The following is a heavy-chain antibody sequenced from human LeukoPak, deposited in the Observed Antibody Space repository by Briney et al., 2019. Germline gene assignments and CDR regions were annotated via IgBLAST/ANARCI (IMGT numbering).Heavy chain of an antibody. CDR2: VSQSGGA. CDR3: ARSYGGNAVGPFDI. CDR1: GGSFSGYH. V-gene: IGHV4-34*01. Sequence: KPSETLSLTCAVSGGSFSGYHCSWIRQTPGKELEWIGEVSQSGGASYNPSLKSRVTISVETSKNHFSLKLTSATAADTAMYYCARSYGGNAVGPFDIWGQGTMVTVSS. D-gene: IGHD4-23*01. J-gene: IGHJ3*02.